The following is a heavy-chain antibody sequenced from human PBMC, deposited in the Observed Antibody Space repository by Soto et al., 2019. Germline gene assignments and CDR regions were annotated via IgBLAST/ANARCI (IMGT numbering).Heavy chain of an antibody. CDR1: GGTFSSYT. V-gene: IGHV1-69*02. CDR2: IIPILGIA. Sequence: QVQLVQSGAEVKKPGSSVKVSCKASGGTFSSYTISWVRQAPGQGLEWMGRIIPILGIANYAQKFQGRVTITADKSTSTAYMELSGLRSEDTAVYYCARRDENWNDMAFDIWGQGTMVTVSS. J-gene: IGHJ3*02. D-gene: IGHD1-1*01. CDR3: ARRDENWNDMAFDI.